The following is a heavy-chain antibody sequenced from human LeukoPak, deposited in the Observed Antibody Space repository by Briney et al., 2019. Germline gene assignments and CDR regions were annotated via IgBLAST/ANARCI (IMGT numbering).Heavy chain of an antibody. D-gene: IGHD3-10*01. Sequence: GGSLRLSCAASGFTFSSYAMSWVRQAPGKGLEWVSAISGSGGSTYYADSVKGRFTISRDNSKNTLYLQMNSLRAEDTAVYYCAKVSVTMVRGVIITRTYFDYWGQGTLVTVSS. CDR3: AKVSVTMVRGVIITRTYFDY. J-gene: IGHJ4*02. CDR1: GFTFSSYA. CDR2: ISGSGGST. V-gene: IGHV3-23*01.